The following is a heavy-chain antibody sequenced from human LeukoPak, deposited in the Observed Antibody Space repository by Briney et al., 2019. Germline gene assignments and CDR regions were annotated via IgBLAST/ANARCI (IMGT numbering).Heavy chain of an antibody. J-gene: IGHJ4*02. D-gene: IGHD3-9*01. CDR3: ARGDEVLFLTGSIDY. CDR2: INAGSGNT. CDR1: GYTFTSYA. V-gene: IGHV1-3*01. Sequence: ASVKVSCKASGYTFTSYAMHWVRQAPGQRLEWMGWINAGSGNTKYSQKFQGRVTITRDTSASTAYMELSSLRSEDTAVYYCARGDEVLFLTGSIDYWGQGTLVTVSS.